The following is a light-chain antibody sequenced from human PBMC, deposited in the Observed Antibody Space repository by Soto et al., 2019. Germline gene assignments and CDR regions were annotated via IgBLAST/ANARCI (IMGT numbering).Light chain of an antibody. V-gene: IGKV3-15*01. J-gene: IGKJ3*01. CDR3: QQYDKWPSFT. CDR1: QTITNN. CDR2: DAS. Sequence: EIVLTQSPATLSVSPGEGVTLYCGASQTITNNLAWYQQRPGQTPRLLIYDASTRATGIPARFSGSGSGTEFSLTISSLQSEDIAVYYCQQYDKWPSFTFGPGTKVDIK.